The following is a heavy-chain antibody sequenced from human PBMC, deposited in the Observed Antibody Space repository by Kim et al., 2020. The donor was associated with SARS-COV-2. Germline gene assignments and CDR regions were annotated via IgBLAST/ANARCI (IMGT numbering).Heavy chain of an antibody. D-gene: IGHD4-4*01. CDR2: VYYSRST. CDR1: GDSINSYY. Sequence: SETLSLTCTVSGDSINSYYWSWIRQPPGKGLEWIGYVYYSRSTNYNPSLKSRVTISVDTSKNQFSLKLTSVTAADTAVYYCAKSGYSYYERVGWFDPWGQGTLVTVSS. CDR3: AKSGYSYYERVGWFDP. J-gene: IGHJ5*02. V-gene: IGHV4-59*01.